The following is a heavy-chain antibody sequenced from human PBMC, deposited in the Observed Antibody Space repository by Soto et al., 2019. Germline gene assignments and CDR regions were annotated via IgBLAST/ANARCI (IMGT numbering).Heavy chain of an antibody. CDR3: AKGGAIVAAGTRVYLYNAMDV. J-gene: IGHJ6*02. D-gene: IGHD1-26*01. Sequence: GASVKVSCKASGYTFTGYYVHRVRQAPGQGLEWMGWINPNSGDTYLAQRFQGRVTMNRDTSIGTAYMELRGLTPDDTAEYYCAKGGAIVAAGTRVYLYNAMDVWGQGTTVTV. V-gene: IGHV1-2*02. CDR2: INPNSGDT. CDR1: GYTFTGYY.